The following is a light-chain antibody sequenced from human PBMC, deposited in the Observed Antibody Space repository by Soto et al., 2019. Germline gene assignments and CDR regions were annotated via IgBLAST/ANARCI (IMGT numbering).Light chain of an antibody. J-gene: IGLJ2*01. Sequence: QSALTQPASVSGSPGQSITISCTGTSSDVGAYNYVSWYQQHPGKAPKLMLYDVTNRPSGVSSRFSGSKSGNTASLTISGLQAEDEADYYCSSSTRSTTLVVFGGGTKLTVL. V-gene: IGLV2-14*01. CDR1: SSDVGAYNY. CDR2: DVT. CDR3: SSSTRSTTLVV.